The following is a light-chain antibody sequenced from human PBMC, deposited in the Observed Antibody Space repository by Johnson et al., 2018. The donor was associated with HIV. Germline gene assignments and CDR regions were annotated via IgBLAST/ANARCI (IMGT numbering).Light chain of an antibody. CDR2: ANN. CDR1: SSNIGNNF. J-gene: IGLJ1*01. Sequence: QSVLTQPPSVSAAPGQKVTISCSGSSSNIGNNFVSWYQQLPGTAPKLLIYANNKRPSGIADRFSGSKSGTSATLGITGLQTGDEADYYCGTWEHGLSGYVFGSGTKVTVL. V-gene: IGLV1-51*02. CDR3: GTWEHGLSGYV.